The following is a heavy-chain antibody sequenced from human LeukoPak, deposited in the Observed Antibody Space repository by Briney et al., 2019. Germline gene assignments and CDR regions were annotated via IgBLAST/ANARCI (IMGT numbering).Heavy chain of an antibody. CDR2: ISSRNTYI. V-gene: IGHV3-21*01. Sequence: GGSLRLSCAASGFTFSSYSMNWVRQAPGEGLEWVSSISSRNTYIYYADSVKGRFTISRDNAKNSLYLQMSSLRAEDTAVYYCARELSGDLDYWGQGTLVTVSS. J-gene: IGHJ4*02. CDR1: GFTFSSYS. CDR3: ARELSGDLDY. D-gene: IGHD3-3*01.